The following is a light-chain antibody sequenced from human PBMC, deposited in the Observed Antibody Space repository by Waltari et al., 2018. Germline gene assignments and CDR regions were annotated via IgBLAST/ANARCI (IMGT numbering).Light chain of an antibody. V-gene: IGKV3-20*01. J-gene: IGKJ1*01. CDR2: GAS. CDR1: QSIGRY. Sequence: DILLTQSPGTLPLSPGERATLSCRASQSIGRYLVWYQQKPGQAPRLLSYGASSRAAGIPDRFSGSGSGTDFSLTISRLEPEDFAVYYCQNHERLPAVFGQGTKVEIK. CDR3: QNHERLPAV.